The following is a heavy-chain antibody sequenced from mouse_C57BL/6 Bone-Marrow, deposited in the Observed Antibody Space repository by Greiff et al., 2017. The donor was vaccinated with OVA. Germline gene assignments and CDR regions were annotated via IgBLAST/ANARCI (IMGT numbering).Heavy chain of an antibody. CDR3: ARGGYGGNYYFDY. Sequence: QVQLQQPGAELVKPGASVKLSCKASGYTFTSYWMHWVKQRPGQGLEWIGMIHPNSGSTNYNEKFKSKATLTVDKSSSTAYMQLSSLTSEDSAVYYGARGGYGGNYYFDYWGQGTTLTVSS. CDR2: IHPNSGST. D-gene: IGHD2-2*01. CDR1: GYTFTSYW. V-gene: IGHV1-64*01. J-gene: IGHJ2*01.